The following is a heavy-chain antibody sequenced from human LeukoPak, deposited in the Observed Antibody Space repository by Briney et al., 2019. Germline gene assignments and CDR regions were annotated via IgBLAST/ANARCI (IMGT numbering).Heavy chain of an antibody. J-gene: IGHJ4*02. CDR2: ISGSGGST. CDR3: AKVVVAAAGTGRGFDY. CDR1: GFTFSSYA. D-gene: IGHD6-13*01. Sequence: PGGSLRLSCAAPGFTFSSYAMSWVRQAPGKGLEWVSVISGSGGSTYYADSVKGRFTISRDNSKNTLYLQMNSLRAEDTAVYYCAKVVVAAAGTGRGFDYWGQGTLVTVSS. V-gene: IGHV3-23*01.